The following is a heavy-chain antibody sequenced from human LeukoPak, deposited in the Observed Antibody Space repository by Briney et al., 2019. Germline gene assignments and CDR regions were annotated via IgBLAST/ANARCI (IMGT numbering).Heavy chain of an antibody. J-gene: IGHJ4*02. Sequence: PSETLSLTCTVSGGSISSYYWSWIRQPPGKGLEWIGYIYYSGSTNYNPSLKSRVTISVDTSKNQFSLKLSSVTAADTAVYYCARHFGRTMIVAYWGQGTLVTVSS. V-gene: IGHV4-59*08. CDR1: GGSISSYY. CDR2: IYYSGST. CDR3: ARHFGRTMIVAY. D-gene: IGHD3-22*01.